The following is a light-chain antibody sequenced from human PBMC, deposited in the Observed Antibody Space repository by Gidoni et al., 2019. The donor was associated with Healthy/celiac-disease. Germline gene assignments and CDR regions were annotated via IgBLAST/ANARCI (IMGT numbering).Light chain of an antibody. V-gene: IGKV1-5*03. Sequence: DIQMPKSPSTLSTSVGDRVTITCRAIQSISSWLAWYRQKPGKAPKLLIYKASSLESGVPSRFSGSGSGTEFTLTISSLQPDDFATYYCQQSNSQSPLTFGGGTKVEIK. CDR2: KAS. CDR1: QSISSW. J-gene: IGKJ4*01. CDR3: QQSNSQSPLT.